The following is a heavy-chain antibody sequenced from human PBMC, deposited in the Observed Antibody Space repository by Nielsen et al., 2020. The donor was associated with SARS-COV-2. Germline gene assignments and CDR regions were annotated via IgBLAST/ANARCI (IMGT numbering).Heavy chain of an antibody. CDR1: GFTLSNYN. CDR3: AKDVVYGDQNDAFDI. CDR2: INRDGSVT. D-gene: IGHD4-17*01. V-gene: IGHV3-74*01. Sequence: GGSLRLSCAASGFTLSNYNMHWVRQGPGKGLVWVSRINRDGSVTNYADSVKGRFTISRDNGGNTLYLQMNSLRAEDTALYYCAKDVVYGDQNDAFDIWGQGTMVIVS. J-gene: IGHJ3*02.